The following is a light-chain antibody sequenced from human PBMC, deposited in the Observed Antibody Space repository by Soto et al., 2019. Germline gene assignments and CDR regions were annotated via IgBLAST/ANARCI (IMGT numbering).Light chain of an antibody. J-gene: IGKJ3*01. CDR2: GAS. CDR1: QSVSSSY. V-gene: IGKV3-20*01. CDR3: QQYGSSPGFT. Sequence: EIVLTQSPGTLSLSPGERATLSCRASQSVSSSYLAWYQQKPGQAPRLLIYGASSRATGIPDRFSGSGSAKDFTLTISRLEPEDFAVYYCQQYGSSPGFTFGPGTKVDIK.